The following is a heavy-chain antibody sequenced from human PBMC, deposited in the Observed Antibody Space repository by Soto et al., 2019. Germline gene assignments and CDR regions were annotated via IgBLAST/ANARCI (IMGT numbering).Heavy chain of an antibody. CDR1: GFTFSTYW. J-gene: IGHJ4*02. CDR2: IKQDGSEK. D-gene: IGHD3-22*01. V-gene: IGHV3-7*03. CDR3: AREGYYYDTSGYYLQYYFDY. Sequence: GGSLRLSCAASGFTFSTYWMSWVRQAPGKGLEWVANIKQDGSEKYYVDSVKGRFTISRDNAKNSLYLQMNNLRAEDTAVYYCAREGYYYDTSGYYLQYYFDYWGRGTLVTVSS.